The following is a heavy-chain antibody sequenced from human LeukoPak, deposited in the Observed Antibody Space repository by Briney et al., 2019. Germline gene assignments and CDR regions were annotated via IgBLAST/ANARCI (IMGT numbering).Heavy chain of an antibody. D-gene: IGHD2-2*01. CDR2: IYYSGST. CDR1: GGSISSGDYY. Sequence: SQTLSLTCTVSGGSISSGDYYWSWIRQPPGKGLEWIGYIYYSGSTYYNPSLKSRVTISVDTSKNQFSLKLSSVTAADTAEYYCARVHGEYQLSYYYYGMDVWGQGTTVTVSS. CDR3: ARVHGEYQLSYYYYGMDV. V-gene: IGHV4-30-4*01. J-gene: IGHJ6*02.